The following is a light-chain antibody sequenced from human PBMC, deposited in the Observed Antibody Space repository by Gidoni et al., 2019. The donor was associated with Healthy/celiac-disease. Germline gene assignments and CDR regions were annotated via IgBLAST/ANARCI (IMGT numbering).Light chain of an antibody. CDR3: MQALQTPFT. J-gene: IGKJ3*01. CDR2: LGS. Sequence: DIVMTQYPLSLPVTPGEPASISCRSSQSLLHSNGYNYLDWYLQKPGQSPQLLIYLGSNRASGVPDRFSGSGSGTDFTLKISRVEAEDVGVYYCMQALQTPFTFXPXTKVDIK. V-gene: IGKV2-28*01. CDR1: QSLLHSNGYNY.